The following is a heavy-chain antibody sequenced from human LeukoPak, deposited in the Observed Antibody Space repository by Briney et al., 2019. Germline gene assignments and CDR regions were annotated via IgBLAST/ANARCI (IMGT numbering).Heavy chain of an antibody. CDR1: GFTLSSYA. CDR3: ASHFCSSSTCYTNYFDY. J-gene: IGHJ4*02. CDR2: ISTSGGSI. Sequence: GGSLRLSCAASGFTLSSYAMSWVRQAPGKGLEWVSAISTSGGSIYYADSVKGRFTISRDNSKNTLYLQMNSLRAEDTALYYCASHFCSSSTCYTNYFDYWGQGTLVTVSS. D-gene: IGHD2-2*02. V-gene: IGHV3-23*01.